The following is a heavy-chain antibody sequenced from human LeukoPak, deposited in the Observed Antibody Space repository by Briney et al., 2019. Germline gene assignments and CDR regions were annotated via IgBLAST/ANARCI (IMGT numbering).Heavy chain of an antibody. CDR3: ARVVDVNSYGLFDY. CDR2: INAGNGNT. Sequence: ASVKVSCKASGYTFTSYAMHWVRQAPGQRLEWMGWINAGNGNTKYSQKFQGRVTITRDTSASTAYMELSSLRSGDTAVYYCARVVDVNSYGLFDYWGQGTLVTVSS. CDR1: GYTFTSYA. D-gene: IGHD5-18*01. J-gene: IGHJ4*02. V-gene: IGHV1-3*01.